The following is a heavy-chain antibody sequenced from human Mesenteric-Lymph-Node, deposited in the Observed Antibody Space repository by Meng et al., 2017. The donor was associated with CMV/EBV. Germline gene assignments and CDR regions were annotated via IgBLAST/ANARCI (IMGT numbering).Heavy chain of an antibody. D-gene: IGHD1-1*01. CDR3: AREVGTQNWNDVKWFDP. V-gene: IGHV1-18*01. CDR2: INADNGDT. CDR1: GYTSKKYG. Sequence: ASVKVSCKASGYTSKKYGITWVRQAPGQGLEWMGWINADNGDTHYPQRFQGRVTVTLDRSINTGYMELNSLTSEDTAVYYCAREVGTQNWNDVKWFDPWVQGTLVTVSS. J-gene: IGHJ5*02.